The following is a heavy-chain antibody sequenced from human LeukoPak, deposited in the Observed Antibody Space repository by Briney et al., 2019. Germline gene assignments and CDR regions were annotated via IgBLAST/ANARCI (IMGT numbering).Heavy chain of an antibody. CDR1: GNFVTSNY. CDR2: VHPSSGST. D-gene: IGHD3-22*01. J-gene: IGHJ4*02. CDR3: ASPDNSAYFY. Sequence: ASVKVSCKASGNFVTSNYVHWVRQAPGQGLEWTGIVHPSSGSTTYAQKFQGRVTMTRDTSTSTVYMELSSLRSEDTAVYYCASPDNSAYFYWGQGTLVTVSS. V-gene: IGHV1-46*01.